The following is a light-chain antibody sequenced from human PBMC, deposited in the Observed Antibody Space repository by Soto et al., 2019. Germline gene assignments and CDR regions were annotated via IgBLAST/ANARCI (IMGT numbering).Light chain of an antibody. CDR3: QQRSNGPLFT. CDR2: DTS. J-gene: IGKJ3*01. CDR1: QTVGSY. V-gene: IGKV3-11*01. Sequence: EIVLTQSPATLSLSPGERATLSCRASQTVGSYLAWYQQKPGQAPRLLIYDTSNRATGIPVRFSGSGSGTDFTLTISSLEPEAFAVYYCQQRSNGPLFTFGPGTKVDIK.